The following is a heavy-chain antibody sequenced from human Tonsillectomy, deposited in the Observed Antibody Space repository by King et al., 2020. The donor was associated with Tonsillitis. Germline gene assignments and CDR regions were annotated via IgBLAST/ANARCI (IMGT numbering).Heavy chain of an antibody. V-gene: IGHV3-30*18. CDR1: GFTFSSYG. D-gene: IGHD2-2*01. CDR3: AKGHQFYHTLVDV. CDR2: ISYDGSNK. J-gene: IGHJ6*02. Sequence: VQLVESGGGVVQPGRSLRLSCAASGFTFSSYGMHWVRQAPGKGLEWVAVISYDGSNKYYADSVKGRFTISRDNSKNTLYLKMNSLRAEDTAVYYCAKGHQFYHTLVDVWGQGTTVTVSS.